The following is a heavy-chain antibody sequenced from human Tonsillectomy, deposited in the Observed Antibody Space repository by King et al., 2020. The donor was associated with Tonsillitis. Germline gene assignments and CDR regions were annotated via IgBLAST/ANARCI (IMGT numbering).Heavy chain of an antibody. Sequence: TLQESGPALVKPTKTLTLTCTFSGFSLSTSGMCVSWIRQPPGKALEWLALIDWDDDKYYSTSLKTRLTISKDTSKNQVVLTMTNMDPVDTATYYCARGIGREQQLVLDYWGQGTLVTVSS. CDR3: ARGIGREQQLVLDY. CDR1: GFSLSTSGMC. CDR2: IDWDDDK. V-gene: IGHV2-70*01. D-gene: IGHD6-13*01. J-gene: IGHJ4*02.